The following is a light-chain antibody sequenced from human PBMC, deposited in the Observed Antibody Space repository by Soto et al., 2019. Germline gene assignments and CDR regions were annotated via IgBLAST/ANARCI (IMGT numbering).Light chain of an antibody. J-gene: IGLJ1*01. Sequence: QAVVTQPASVSGSPGQSIAISCTGTSSDVGGYNYVSWYQQHPGKAPKLMMYDVSNRPSGVSDRFSGSKSGNTASLTISGLQAEDEADYYCSSFTSNNTRVFGTGTKLTVL. CDR1: SSDVGGYNY. V-gene: IGLV2-14*01. CDR3: SSFTSNNTRV. CDR2: DVS.